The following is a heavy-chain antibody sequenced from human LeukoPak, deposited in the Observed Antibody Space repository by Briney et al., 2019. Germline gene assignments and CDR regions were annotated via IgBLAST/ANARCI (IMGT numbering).Heavy chain of an antibody. J-gene: IGHJ4*02. V-gene: IGHV4-4*07. CDR3: ARLPTVTFFDY. Sequence: SETLSLTCTVSGGSISSYYWSWIRQPAGKGLEWIGRIYTSGSTNYNPSLKSRVTISVDTSKNQFSLRLSSVTAADTAVYYCARLPTVTFFDYWGQGTLVTVSS. D-gene: IGHD4-17*01. CDR1: GGSISSYY. CDR2: IYTSGST.